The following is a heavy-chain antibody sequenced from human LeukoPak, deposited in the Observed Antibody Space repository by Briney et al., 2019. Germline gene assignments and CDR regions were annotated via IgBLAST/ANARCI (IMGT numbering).Heavy chain of an antibody. Sequence: PGGSLRLSCAASGFTLSDAWMSWVRQAPGKGLEWVGLIKSKTDGGTTDYAAPVKGRFTISRDDSKNMLFLQMNSLRAEDTAVYYCAKIQGWFNAAFHIGGQGTMVTVSS. CDR2: IKSKTDGGTT. J-gene: IGHJ3*02. CDR1: GFTLSDAW. CDR3: AKIQGWFNAAFHI. D-gene: IGHD6-19*01. V-gene: IGHV3-15*01.